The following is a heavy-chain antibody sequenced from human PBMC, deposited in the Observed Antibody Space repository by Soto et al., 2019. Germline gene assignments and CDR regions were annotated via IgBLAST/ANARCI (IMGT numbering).Heavy chain of an antibody. D-gene: IGHD1-20*01. Sequence: GGSLRLSCVASGFTFNDFAMHWVRQAPGKGLEWVSGIPWNSGTLDYADSVRGRFSISRDNAKNSLYLQMNSLRVEDTAIYYCVKDGESYNSVWDAFDIWGRGTMVTVSS. V-gene: IGHV3-9*01. J-gene: IGHJ3*02. CDR3: VKDGESYNSVWDAFDI. CDR2: IPWNSGTL. CDR1: GFTFNDFA.